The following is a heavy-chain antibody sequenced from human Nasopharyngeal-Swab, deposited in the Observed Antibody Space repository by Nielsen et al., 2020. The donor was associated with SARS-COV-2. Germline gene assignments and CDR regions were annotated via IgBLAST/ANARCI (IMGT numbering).Heavy chain of an antibody. CDR1: GFTFGDYA. Sequence: GESLKISCTASGFTFGDYAMSWFRQAPGKGLEWVGFIRRKAYGGTTEYAASVKGRFTISRDDSKSIAYLQMHRLKTEDTAVYYCTRGRLGYSSSLRYFDLWGRGTLVTVSS. V-gene: IGHV3-49*03. CDR3: TRGRLGYSSSLRYFDL. D-gene: IGHD6-6*01. CDR2: IRRKAYGGTT. J-gene: IGHJ2*01.